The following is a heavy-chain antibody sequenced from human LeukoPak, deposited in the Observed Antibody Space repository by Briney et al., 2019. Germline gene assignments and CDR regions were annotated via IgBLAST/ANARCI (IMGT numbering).Heavy chain of an antibody. Sequence: SGTLSLTCAVSGGSISSSNWWSWVRQPPGKGLEWIGEIYHSGSTNYNPSLKSRVTISVDKSKNQFSLKLSSVTAADTAVYYCARARTSITGTTSGWFDPWGQGTLVTVSS. V-gene: IGHV4-4*02. J-gene: IGHJ5*02. CDR2: IYHSGST. CDR3: ARARTSITGTTSGWFDP. D-gene: IGHD1-20*01. CDR1: GGSISSSNW.